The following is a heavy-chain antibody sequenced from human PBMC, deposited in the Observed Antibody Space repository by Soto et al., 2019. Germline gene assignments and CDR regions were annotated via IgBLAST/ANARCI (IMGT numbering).Heavy chain of an antibody. CDR3: ARIVIVPAAIPPLAHGMDV. CDR2: IIPIFGTA. V-gene: IGHV1-69*06. Sequence: QVQLVQSGAEVRKPGSSVKVSCKTSGGTFTRFAISWVRQAPGQGLEWMGGIIPIFGTANYGQQFQGRVTSAADKSTSIAYMQLSSLRSEDTAVYYWARIVIVPAAIPPLAHGMDVWGQGTRVTVP. J-gene: IGHJ6*01. D-gene: IGHD2-2*01. CDR1: GGTFTRFA.